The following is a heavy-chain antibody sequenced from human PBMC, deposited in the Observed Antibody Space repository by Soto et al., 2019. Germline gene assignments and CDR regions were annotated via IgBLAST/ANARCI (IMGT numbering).Heavy chain of an antibody. CDR3: ARETPRHYFILSSNSVWYYGMDV. D-gene: IGHD3-9*01. CDR2: ISSSSSYT. Sequence: PGGSRRLSCAPSGFTFTDYYMSWIRQAPGKGQEWVSYISSSSSYTNYADSVKGRFTISRDNAKNSLYLQMNSLRAADPSVYYWARETPRHYFILSSNSVWYYGMDVWGQGTTVTV. J-gene: IGHJ6*02. V-gene: IGHV3-11*05. CDR1: GFTFTDYY.